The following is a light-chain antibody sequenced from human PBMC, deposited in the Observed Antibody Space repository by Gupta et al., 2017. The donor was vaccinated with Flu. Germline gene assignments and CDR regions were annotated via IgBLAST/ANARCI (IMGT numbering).Light chain of an antibody. CDR3: QQYNNSRT. CDR1: QSVSSN. Sequence: EIVMTQSPATLSVSPGERATLSCRASQSVSSNLAWYQQTPGQAPRLLIYGASTRATGIPARCSGSGSGKEFTLTSSSLQYEDFAVYYCQQYNNSRTFGQGTKVEIK. V-gene: IGKV3-15*01. CDR2: GAS. J-gene: IGKJ1*01.